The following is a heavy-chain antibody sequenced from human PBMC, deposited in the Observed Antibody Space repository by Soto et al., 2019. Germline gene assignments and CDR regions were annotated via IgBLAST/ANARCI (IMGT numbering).Heavy chain of an antibody. V-gene: IGHV3-23*01. D-gene: IGHD3-10*01. CDR3: AKGRGGSGSLTPRIDF. Sequence: VQLLESGGGLVQPGGSLRLSCAASGFTFNNYAMTWVRQAPGKGLEWVSAISGGGDTTSYADSVKGRFTVSRDGSKNTLYLQMSSLRAEDTALYYCAKGRGGSGSLTPRIDFWGQGTLVTLSS. J-gene: IGHJ4*02. CDR1: GFTFNNYA. CDR2: ISGGGDTT.